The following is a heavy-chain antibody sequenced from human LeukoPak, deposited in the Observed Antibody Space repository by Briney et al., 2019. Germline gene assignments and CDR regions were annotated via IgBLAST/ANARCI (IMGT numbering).Heavy chain of an antibody. CDR1: GFTFSSYA. Sequence: GGSLRLSCAASGFTFSSYAMSWVRQAPGKGLEWVSALSGSGGSTYYADSVKGRFTISRDNSKNTLNLQMNRLRAEDTAVYYCAKDRGTEAYCGGDCYSLDWGQGTLVTVSS. CDR2: LSGSGGST. CDR3: AKDRGTEAYCGGDCYSLD. J-gene: IGHJ4*02. V-gene: IGHV3-23*01. D-gene: IGHD2-21*02.